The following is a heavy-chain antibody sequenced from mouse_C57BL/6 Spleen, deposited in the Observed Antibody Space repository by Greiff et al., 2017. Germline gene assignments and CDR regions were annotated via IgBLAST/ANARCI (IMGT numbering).Heavy chain of an antibody. CDR2: IYPGSGNT. Sequence: VQLQQSGAELVRPGASVTLSCKASGYTFTDYYINWVKQRPGQGLEWIARIYPGSGNTYYNEKFKGKATLTAEKSSSTAYMQLSSLTSEDSAVYFCARSYDYDGWYFDVWGTGTTVTVSS. CDR1: GYTFTDYY. CDR3: ARSYDYDGWYFDV. D-gene: IGHD2-4*01. J-gene: IGHJ1*03. V-gene: IGHV1-76*01.